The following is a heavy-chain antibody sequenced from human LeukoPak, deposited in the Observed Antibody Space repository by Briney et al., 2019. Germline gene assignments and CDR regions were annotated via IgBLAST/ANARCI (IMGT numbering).Heavy chain of an antibody. V-gene: IGHV1-69*01. Sequence: KISCKGSGYSFTSYWIGWVRQAPGQGLEWMGGIIPIFGTANYAQKFQGRVTITADESTSTAYMELSSLRSEDTAVYYCARKYCSSTSCYIRGVGYYYYYGMDVWGQGTTVTVSS. J-gene: IGHJ6*02. CDR3: ARKYCSSTSCYIRGVGYYYYYGMDV. D-gene: IGHD2-2*02. CDR1: GYSFTSYW. CDR2: IIPIFGTA.